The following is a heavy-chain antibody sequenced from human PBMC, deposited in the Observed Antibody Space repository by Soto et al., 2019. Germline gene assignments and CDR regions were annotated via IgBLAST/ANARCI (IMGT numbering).Heavy chain of an antibody. CDR2: IYYSGST. J-gene: IGHJ5*02. Sequence: PSETLSLTCTVSGGSISSGGYYWSWIRQHPGKGLEWIGYIYYSGSTYYNPSLKSRVTISVDTSKNQFSLKLSSVTAADTAVYYCARADIVVVPAAIREGWFDPWGQGTLVTVSS. CDR3: ARADIVVVPAAIREGWFDP. V-gene: IGHV4-31*03. D-gene: IGHD2-2*01. CDR1: GGSISSGGYY.